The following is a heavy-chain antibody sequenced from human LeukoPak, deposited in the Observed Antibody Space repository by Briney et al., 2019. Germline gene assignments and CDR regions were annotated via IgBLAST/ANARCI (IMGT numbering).Heavy chain of an antibody. V-gene: IGHV1-69*06. Sequence: SVKVSCKASGGTFSSYAISWVRQAPGQGLEWMGGIIPIFGTANYAQKFQGRVTITADKSTSTAYMELSSLRSEDTAVYYCARGSSSTPRAFDIWGQGTMVTVSS. D-gene: IGHD6-13*01. CDR2: IIPIFGTA. CDR1: GGTFSSYA. J-gene: IGHJ3*02. CDR3: ARGSSSTPRAFDI.